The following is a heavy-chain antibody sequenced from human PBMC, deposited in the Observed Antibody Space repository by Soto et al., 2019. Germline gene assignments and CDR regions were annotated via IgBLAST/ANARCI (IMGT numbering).Heavy chain of an antibody. CDR3: ARDRRANSRGTDFDY. D-gene: IGHD7-27*01. CDR1: GFTFSSYA. Sequence: QVQLVESGGGVVQPGRSLRLSCAASGFTFSSYAMHWVRQAPGKGLEWVAVISYDGSNKYYADSVKGRFTISRDNSKNTLYLQMNSLRAEDTAVYYCARDRRANSRGTDFDYWGQGTLVTVSS. J-gene: IGHJ4*02. CDR2: ISYDGSNK. V-gene: IGHV3-30-3*01.